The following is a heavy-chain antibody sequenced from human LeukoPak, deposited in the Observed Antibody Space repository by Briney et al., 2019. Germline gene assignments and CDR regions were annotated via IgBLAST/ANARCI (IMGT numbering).Heavy chain of an antibody. CDR1: GGSISRSSYY. CDR3: ARRASKLASSFDY. V-gene: IGHV4-39*01. CDR2: IYYSGTT. Sequence: SETLSLTCTVSGGSISRSSYYWGWIRQPPGKGLEWIGSIYYSGTTYYNPSLKSRVTIAVDTSKNQFSLKVSSVTAADTAVFYCARRASKLASSFDYWGQGTLVTVSS. J-gene: IGHJ4*02. D-gene: IGHD6-13*01.